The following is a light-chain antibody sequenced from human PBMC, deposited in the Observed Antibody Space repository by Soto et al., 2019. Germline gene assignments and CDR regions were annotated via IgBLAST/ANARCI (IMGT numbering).Light chain of an antibody. CDR1: QSVSSSY. CDR3: QPYGSSPWT. J-gene: IGKJ1*01. Sequence: IVLTQSPGTLSLSPGERATLSCRASQSVSSSYLAWYQQKPGQAPRLLIYGASSRATGIPDRFSGSGSGTDFTLTISRLEPEDFAVYYFQPYGSSPWTFGQGTKV. CDR2: GAS. V-gene: IGKV3-20*01.